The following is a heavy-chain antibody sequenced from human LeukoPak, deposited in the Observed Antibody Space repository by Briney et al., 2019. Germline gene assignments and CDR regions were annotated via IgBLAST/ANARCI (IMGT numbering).Heavy chain of an antibody. J-gene: IGHJ4*02. CDR2: INHSGST. CDR1: GGSFSGYY. V-gene: IGHV4-34*01. Sequence: PSETLSLTCAVYGGSFSGYYWSWIRQPPGKGLEWIGEINHSGSTNYNPSLKSRVTISVDTSKNQFSLKLSSVTAADTAVYYCARGRGWYIDYWGQGTLVTVSS. CDR3: ARGRGWYIDY. D-gene: IGHD6-19*01.